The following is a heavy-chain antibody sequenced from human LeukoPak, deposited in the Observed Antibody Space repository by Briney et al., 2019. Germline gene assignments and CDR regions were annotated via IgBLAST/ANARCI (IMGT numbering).Heavy chain of an antibody. CDR2: IYYSGST. CDR3: ARDHLYDSSGKRKGYYYYYYMDV. V-gene: IGHV4-39*07. D-gene: IGHD3-22*01. J-gene: IGHJ6*03. Sequence: SETLSLTCTVSGGSISSSSYYWGWIRQPPGKGLEWIGSIYYSGSTYYNPSLKSRVTISVDTSKNQFSLKLSSVTAADTAVYYCARDHLYDSSGKRKGYYYYYYMDVWGKGTTVTVSS. CDR1: GGSISSSSYY.